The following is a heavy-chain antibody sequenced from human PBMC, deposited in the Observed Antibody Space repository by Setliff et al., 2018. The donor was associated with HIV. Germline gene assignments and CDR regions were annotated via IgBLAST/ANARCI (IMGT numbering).Heavy chain of an antibody. CDR2: IKTDSGSP. Sequence: SVKVSCKASGYSFSNYAINWVRQAPGQGLEWMGWIKTDSGSPTYAQGFTGRFVFSVDTSVTTAYLQISSLKAEDTAVYYCARALYGDYGGDLNWLDPWGQGTLVTV. D-gene: IGHD4-17*01. CDR3: ARALYGDYGGDLNWLDP. CDR1: GYSFSNYA. V-gene: IGHV7-4-1*02. J-gene: IGHJ5*02.